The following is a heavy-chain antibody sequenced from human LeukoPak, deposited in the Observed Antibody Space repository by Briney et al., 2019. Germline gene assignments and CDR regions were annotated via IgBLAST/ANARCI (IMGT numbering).Heavy chain of an antibody. Sequence: SETLSLTCTVSGGSISTYYWSWIRQPPGKGLQWIGYIYNSGSPKYNPSLKSRVTISIDTSNSQFSLKLTSVTAADTAVYYCARQSSERGYCTGGSCAGVFAYWGQGALVTVSS. CDR2: IYNSGSP. D-gene: IGHD2-15*01. CDR1: GGSISTYY. J-gene: IGHJ4*02. CDR3: ARQSSERGYCTGGSCAGVFAY. V-gene: IGHV4-59*01.